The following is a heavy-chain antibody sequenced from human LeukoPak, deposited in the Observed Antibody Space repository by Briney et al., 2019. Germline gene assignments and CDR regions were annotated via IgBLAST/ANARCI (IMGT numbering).Heavy chain of an antibody. J-gene: IGHJ4*02. D-gene: IGHD6-19*01. V-gene: IGHV3-30*12. CDR3: ARRSGIAVARAFDY. Sequence: PGGSLRLSCAASGFTFSAFGMHWVRQAPGKGLEWVTFIPYDGSDKYYADSVKGRFTVSRDNAKNSLYLQMNSLRAEDTAVYYCARRSGIAVARAFDYWGQGTLVTVSS. CDR2: IPYDGSDK. CDR1: GFTFSAFG.